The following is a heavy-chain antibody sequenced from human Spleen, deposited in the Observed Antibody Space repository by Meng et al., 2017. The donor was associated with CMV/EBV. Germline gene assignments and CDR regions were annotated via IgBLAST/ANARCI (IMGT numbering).Heavy chain of an antibody. Sequence: GGSLRLSCATSGFTFSKFAMSWVRQVPGKGLEWVSGITSGVGSAYYAGSVKGRFTISRDNSKNTLYLQMNSLRVEDTAVYYCAREGIITVAGNYYGMDVWGQGTTVTVSS. J-gene: IGHJ6*02. V-gene: IGHV3-23*01. D-gene: IGHD6-19*01. CDR2: ITSGVGSA. CDR3: AREGIITVAGNYYGMDV. CDR1: GFTFSKFA.